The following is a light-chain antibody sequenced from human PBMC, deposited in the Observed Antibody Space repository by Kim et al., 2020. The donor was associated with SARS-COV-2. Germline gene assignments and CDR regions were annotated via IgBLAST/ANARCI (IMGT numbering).Light chain of an antibody. Sequence: DIQMTQSPSTLSASVGDRVTITCRASQSIGTWLAWYQQKPGKAPEVLIYKASTLETGVPSRFSGSGSGTEFTLTISSLQPEDSASYHCQQYYALWTFGKGTKVDIK. CDR1: QSIGTW. CDR2: KAS. CDR3: QQYYALWT. J-gene: IGKJ1*01. V-gene: IGKV1-5*03.